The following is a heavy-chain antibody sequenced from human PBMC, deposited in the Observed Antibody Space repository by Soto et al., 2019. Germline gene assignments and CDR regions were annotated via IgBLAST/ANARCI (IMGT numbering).Heavy chain of an antibody. V-gene: IGHV3-74*01. J-gene: IGHJ4*02. Sequence: GGSLRLSCAVSGFTFSAYWMHWVRQVPGKGLTWVSRISDDGSTATYADSVKGRFVISRDNAKNSLYLEMNTLRVDDSGLYYCARGPRVXXTGTGAHWGRGTLVTVPQ. D-gene: IGHD1-1*01. CDR2: ISDDGSTA. CDR3: ARGPRVXXTGTGAH. CDR1: GFTFSAYW.